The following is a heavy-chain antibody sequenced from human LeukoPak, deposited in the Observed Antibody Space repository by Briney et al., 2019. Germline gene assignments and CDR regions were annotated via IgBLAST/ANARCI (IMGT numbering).Heavy chain of an antibody. CDR2: ITSSSSYT. V-gene: IGHV3-11*06. Sequence: GGSLRLSCAASGFTFSDYYMSWIRQAPGKGLEWVSYITSSSSYTNYADSVKGRFTISRDNAKNSLYLQMNSLRAEDTAVYYCARGYASDFDYWGQGTLVTVSS. J-gene: IGHJ4*02. CDR1: GFTFSDYY. D-gene: IGHD3-16*01. CDR3: ARGYASDFDY.